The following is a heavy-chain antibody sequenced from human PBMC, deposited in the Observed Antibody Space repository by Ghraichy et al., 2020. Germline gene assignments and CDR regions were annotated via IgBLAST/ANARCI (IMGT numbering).Heavy chain of an antibody. J-gene: IGHJ4*02. CDR1: GFTFSSYA. D-gene: IGHD3-10*01. CDR3: AKDRVLRFGELIDY. Sequence: GGSLRLSCAASGFTFSSYAMSWVRQAPGKGLEWVSSISGSGGSTYYADSVKGRFTISRDNSKNTLYLQMNSLRAEDTALYYCAKDRVLRFGELIDYWGQGTLVTVSS. CDR2: ISGSGGST. V-gene: IGHV3-23*01.